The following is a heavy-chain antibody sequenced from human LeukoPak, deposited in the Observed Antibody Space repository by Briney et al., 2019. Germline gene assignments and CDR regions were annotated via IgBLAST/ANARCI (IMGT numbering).Heavy chain of an antibody. CDR3: ARDRGPGYSGFHGGFDY. V-gene: IGHV3-11*04. CDR1: GFTVSSNY. CDR2: ISSSGSTI. D-gene: IGHD5-12*01. Sequence: GGSLRLSCAASGFTVSSNYMNWVRQAPGKGLEWVSYISSSGSTIYYADSVKGRFTISRDNAKNSLYLQMNSLRAEDTAVYYCARDRGPGYSGFHGGFDYWGQGTLVTVSS. J-gene: IGHJ4*02.